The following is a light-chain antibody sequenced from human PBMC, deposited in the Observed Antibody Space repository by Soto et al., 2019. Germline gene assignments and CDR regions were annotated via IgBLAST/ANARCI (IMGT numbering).Light chain of an antibody. V-gene: IGKV3-11*01. CDR3: QQRRNWPGT. CDR1: QSVSSY. Sequence: EIVLTQSPATLSLSPGERATLSCRASQSVSSYLAWYQQKPGQAPRLLIYDASNRATGIPARFSGSGSGTDFTLTISSLEPEDFAVYYCQQRRNWPGTFGPGTKVDIK. CDR2: DAS. J-gene: IGKJ3*01.